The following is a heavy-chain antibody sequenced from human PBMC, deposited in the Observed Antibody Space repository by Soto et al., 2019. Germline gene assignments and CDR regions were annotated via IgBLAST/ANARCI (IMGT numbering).Heavy chain of an antibody. V-gene: IGHV4-4*02. CDR1: GGSISSSNW. CDR3: ARRWGEGRVDY. D-gene: IGHD3-10*01. J-gene: IGHJ4*02. Sequence: QVQLQESGPGLVKPSGTLSLTCAVSGGSISSSNWWSWVRQPPGKGLEWIGEIYHSGNTNYHPSLKGRVTMAVDKSRNQFSLKLSSVTAADTAVYYCARRWGEGRVDYWGQGTLVTVSS. CDR2: IYHSGNT.